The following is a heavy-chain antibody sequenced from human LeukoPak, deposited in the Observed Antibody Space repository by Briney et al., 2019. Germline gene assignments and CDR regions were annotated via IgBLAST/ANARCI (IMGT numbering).Heavy chain of an antibody. D-gene: IGHD3-16*01. V-gene: IGHV3-30-3*01. Sequence: PGGSLRLSCAASGFTFSSYAMHWVRQAPGKGLEWVAVISYDGSNKYYADSVKGRFTISRDNSKNTLYLRMSSLRVEDTAIYYCAKEIAPHGVGVFDYWGQGTQVTVSS. CDR2: ISYDGSNK. J-gene: IGHJ4*02. CDR3: AKEIAPHGVGVFDY. CDR1: GFTFSSYA.